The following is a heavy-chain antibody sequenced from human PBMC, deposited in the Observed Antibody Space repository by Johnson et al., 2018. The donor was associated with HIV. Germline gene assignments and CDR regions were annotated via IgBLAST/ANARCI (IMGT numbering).Heavy chain of an antibody. J-gene: IGHJ3*02. D-gene: IGHD6-19*01. CDR3: ARYEAVAPGSAFDI. CDR2: ISWNSGRI. CDR1: GFTFDDYA. Sequence: VQLVESGGGLVQPGRSLRLSCAASGFTFDDYAMHWVRQAPGKGLECVSGISWNSGRIGYADSVKGRFTISRDNAKNSLYLQMNSLRAEDTAVYYCARYEAVAPGSAFDIWGQGTMVTVSS. V-gene: IGHV3-9*01.